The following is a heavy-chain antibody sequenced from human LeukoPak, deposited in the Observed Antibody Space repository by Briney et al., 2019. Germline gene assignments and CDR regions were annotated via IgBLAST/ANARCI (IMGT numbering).Heavy chain of an antibody. V-gene: IGHV4-38-2*02. Sequence: SETLSLTCTVSGYSISSGYYWGWIRQPPGKGLEWIGSIYHSGSTYYNPSLKSRVTISVDTSKNQFSLKLSSVTAADTAVYYCAREGDDRYLTGFDPWGQGTLVTVSS. CDR2: IYHSGST. CDR3: AREGDDRYLTGFDP. J-gene: IGHJ5*02. CDR1: GYSISSGYY. D-gene: IGHD3-22*01.